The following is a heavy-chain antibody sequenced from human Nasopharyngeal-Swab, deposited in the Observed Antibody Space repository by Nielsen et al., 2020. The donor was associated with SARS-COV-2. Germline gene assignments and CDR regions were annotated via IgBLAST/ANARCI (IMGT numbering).Heavy chain of an antibody. V-gene: IGHV3-23*01. CDR1: GFTFSSYA. CDR3: AKAPYLRGLDV. D-gene: IGHD2-21*01. CDR2: ISGNDNTT. Sequence: ETLSLTCAASGFTFSSYAMSWVRQAPGKGLEWVSIISGNDNTTYYADSVKDRFTISRDNSKNTLYLQTNSLRVEDTAVYYCAKAPYLRGLDVWGQGTTVTVSS. J-gene: IGHJ6*02.